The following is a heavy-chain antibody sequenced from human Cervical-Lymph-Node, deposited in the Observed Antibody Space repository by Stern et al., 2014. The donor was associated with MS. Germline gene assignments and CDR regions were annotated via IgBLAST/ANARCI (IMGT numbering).Heavy chain of an antibody. J-gene: IGHJ4*02. CDR2: IKPNSGGT. Sequence: EQLVESGAEVKKPGASVKGSCKASGYSFTGYDMHWVRQAPGKGLEWMGRIKPNSGGTNYEQKFEGRVTMPRDTSINTAYMELSSLRSDDTAVYYCATVGTSDYWGQGTLVTVSS. CDR1: GYSFTGYD. V-gene: IGHV1-2*06. CDR3: ATVGTSDY.